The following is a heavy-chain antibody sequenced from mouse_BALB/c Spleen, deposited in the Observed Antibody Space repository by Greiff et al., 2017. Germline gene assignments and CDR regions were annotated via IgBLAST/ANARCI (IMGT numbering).Heavy chain of an antibody. J-gene: IGHJ4*01. Sequence: VQLQESGAELVRPGSSVKISCKASGYAFSSYWMNWVKQRPGQGLEWIGQIYPGDGDTNYNGKFKGKATLTADKSSSTAYMQLSSLTSEDSAVYFCARSVGNPLAMDYWGQGTSVTVSS. V-gene: IGHV1-80*01. CDR3: ARSVGNPLAMDY. CDR1: GYAFSSYW. D-gene: IGHD2-1*01. CDR2: IYPGDGDT.